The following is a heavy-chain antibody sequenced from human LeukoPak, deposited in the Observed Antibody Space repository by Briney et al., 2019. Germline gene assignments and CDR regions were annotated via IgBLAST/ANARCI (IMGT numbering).Heavy chain of an antibody. Sequence: SETLSLTCTVSGGSISSGGYYWSWIRQYPGKGLEWIGYIYYSGSTYYNPSLKSRVTISVDTSKSQFSLKLSSVTAADTAVYYCAAVDIVATIDYWGQGTLVTVSS. D-gene: IGHD5-12*01. CDR3: AAVDIVATIDY. V-gene: IGHV4-31*03. CDR2: IYYSGST. J-gene: IGHJ4*02. CDR1: GGSISSGGYY.